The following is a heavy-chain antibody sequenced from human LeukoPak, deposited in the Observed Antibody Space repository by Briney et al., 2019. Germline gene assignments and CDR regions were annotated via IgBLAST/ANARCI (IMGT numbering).Heavy chain of an antibody. J-gene: IGHJ4*02. CDR1: GFTFTSSA. V-gene: IGHV1-58*02. CDR2: IVVGSGNT. CDR3: AADGRDLYSGSYSPFDY. Sequence: SVKVSCKASGFTFTSSAMQWVRQARGQRLEWIGWIVVGSGNTNYAQKFRERVTITRDMSTSTAYMELSSLRSEDTAVYYCAADGRDLYSGSYSPFDYWGQGTLVTVSS. D-gene: IGHD1-26*01.